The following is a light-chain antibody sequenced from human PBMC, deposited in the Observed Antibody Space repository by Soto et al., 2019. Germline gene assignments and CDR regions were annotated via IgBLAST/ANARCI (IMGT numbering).Light chain of an antibody. CDR1: QSVSSSY. J-gene: IGKJ5*01. CDR2: GAS. V-gene: IGKV3-20*01. CDR3: QQFSSYPLT. Sequence: EIVMTQSPGALSLSPGERATLSCRASQSVSSSYLAWYQQKPGQAPRLLIYGASSRATGIPDRFSGSGSGTDFTLTISRLEPEDFAVYYCQQFSSYPLTFGGGTRLEIK.